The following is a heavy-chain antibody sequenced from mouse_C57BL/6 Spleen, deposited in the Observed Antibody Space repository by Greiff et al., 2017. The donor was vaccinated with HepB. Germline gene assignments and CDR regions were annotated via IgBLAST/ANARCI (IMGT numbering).Heavy chain of an antibody. CDR2: IYPSDSET. V-gene: IGHV1-61*01. CDR1: GYTFTRYW. D-gene: IGHD2-1*01. J-gene: IGHJ4*01. Sequence: QVQLQQPGAELVRPGSSVKLSCKASGYTFTRYWMDWVKQRPGQGLEWIGNIYPSDSETHYNQKFKDKATLTVDKSSSTAYMQLSSLTSEDSAVYYCARWGYGIAMDYWGQGTSVTVSS. CDR3: ARWGYGIAMDY.